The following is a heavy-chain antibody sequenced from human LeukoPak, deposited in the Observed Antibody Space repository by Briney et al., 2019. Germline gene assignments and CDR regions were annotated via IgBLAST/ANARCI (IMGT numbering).Heavy chain of an antibody. CDR3: ARGSYSYYYYMDV. CDR1: GGSISSYY. D-gene: IGHD1-26*01. Sequence: SETLSLTCTVSGGSISSYYWSWIRQPPGKGLEWIGYIYYSGSTNYNPSLKSRVTISVDKSKNQFSLKLSSVTAADTAVYYCARGSYSYYYYMDVWGKGTTVTVSS. V-gene: IGHV4-59*01. CDR2: IYYSGST. J-gene: IGHJ6*03.